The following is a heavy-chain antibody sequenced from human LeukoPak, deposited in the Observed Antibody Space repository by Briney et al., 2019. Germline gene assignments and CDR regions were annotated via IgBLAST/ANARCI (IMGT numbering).Heavy chain of an antibody. V-gene: IGHV3-21*01. CDR2: ISSSSSYI. D-gene: IGHD4-17*01. CDR1: GFTFSSYS. Sequence: GGSLRLSCAASGFTFSSYSINWVRQAPGKGLEWVSSISSSSSYIYYADSVKGRFTISRDNAKNSLYLQMNSLRAEDTAVYYCARNRNDYGDYVHDYWGQGTLVTVSS. J-gene: IGHJ4*02. CDR3: ARNRNDYGDYVHDY.